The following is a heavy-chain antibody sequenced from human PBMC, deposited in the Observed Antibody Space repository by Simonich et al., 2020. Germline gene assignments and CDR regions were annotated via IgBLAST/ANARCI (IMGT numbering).Heavy chain of an antibody. CDR1: GGTISNFY. CDR2: IYYSAST. Sequence: QVQLQDSGPGLVKPSETLSLPCTVSGGTISNFYWSVIRQPPGKGLLWIGYIYYSASTNNNPSLKSRVTISVDTSKNQFSLKLSSVTAADTAVYYCARHDRWLQFYFDYWGQGTLVTVSS. J-gene: IGHJ4*02. V-gene: IGHV4-59*08. CDR3: ARHDRWLQFYFDY. D-gene: IGHD5-12*01.